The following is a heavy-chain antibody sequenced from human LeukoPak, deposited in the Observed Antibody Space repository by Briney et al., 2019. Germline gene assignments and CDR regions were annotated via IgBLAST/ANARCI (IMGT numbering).Heavy chain of an antibody. J-gene: IGHJ4*02. Sequence: GGSLRLSCAASGFTFNDYTMHWVRQAPGKGLEWVSLISWDGGSTYYADSVKGRFTISGDNSKNSLYLQMNSLRTEDTALYYCAKGDGGCVDYWGQGTLVTVSS. V-gene: IGHV3-43*01. CDR1: GFTFNDYT. CDR2: ISWDGGST. D-gene: IGHD2-15*01. CDR3: AKGDGGCVDY.